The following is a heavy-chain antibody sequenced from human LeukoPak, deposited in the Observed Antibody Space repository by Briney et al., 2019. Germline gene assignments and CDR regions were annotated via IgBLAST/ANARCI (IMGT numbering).Heavy chain of an antibody. CDR2: ISSSSSHI. J-gene: IGHJ4*02. CDR3: ARGRGLPGPLDY. V-gene: IGHV3-21*01. D-gene: IGHD3-10*01. Sequence: GGSLRLSCAASGFTFSSYSMNWVRQAPGKGLEWVSSISSSSSHIYYADSVKGRFTISRDNAKNSLYLQMNSLRAEDTAVYCCARGRGLPGPLDYWGQGTLVTVSS. CDR1: GFTFSSYS.